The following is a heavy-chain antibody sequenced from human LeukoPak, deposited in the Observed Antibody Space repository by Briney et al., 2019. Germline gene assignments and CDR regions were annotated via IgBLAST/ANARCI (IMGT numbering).Heavy chain of an antibody. V-gene: IGHV1-46*01. CDR1: GYTFTAYH. CDR2: INPNDGST. CDR3: ARGTQIDSSVYYAGHFDY. D-gene: IGHD3-22*01. J-gene: IGHJ4*02. Sequence: ASVRVSCKASGYTFTAYHMHWVRQAPGQGLEWMGIINPNDGSTNYAQRFQGRLTMTRDRSTSTVYMELSSLRSEDTAVYYYARGTQIDSSVYYAGHFDYWGQGTLVTVSS.